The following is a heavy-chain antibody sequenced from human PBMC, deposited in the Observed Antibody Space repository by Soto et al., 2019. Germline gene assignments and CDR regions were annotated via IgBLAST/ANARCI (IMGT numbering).Heavy chain of an antibody. CDR3: AREVPEDYGDYVGWFDP. CDR2: IWYDGSNK. Sequence: QVQLVESGRGVVQPGRSLRLSCAASGFTFSSYGMHWVRQAPGKGLEWVAVIWYDGSNKYYADSVKGRFTISRDNSKNTLYLQMNSLRAEDTAVYYCAREVPEDYGDYVGWFDPWGQGTLVTVSS. D-gene: IGHD4-17*01. CDR1: GFTFSSYG. V-gene: IGHV3-33*01. J-gene: IGHJ5*02.